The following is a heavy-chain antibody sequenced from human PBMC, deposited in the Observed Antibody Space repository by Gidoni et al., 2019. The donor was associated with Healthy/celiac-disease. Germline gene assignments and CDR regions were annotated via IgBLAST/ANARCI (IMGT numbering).Heavy chain of an antibody. D-gene: IGHD1-26*01. V-gene: IGHV3-49*02. CDR3: TRAPVGSHGEIDY. J-gene: IGHJ4*02. Sequence: FTISSDDSKSIAYLQMNSLKTEDTAVYYCTRAPVGSHGEIDYWGQGTLVTVSS.